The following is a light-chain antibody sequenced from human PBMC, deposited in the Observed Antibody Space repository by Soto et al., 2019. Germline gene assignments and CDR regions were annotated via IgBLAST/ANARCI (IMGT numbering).Light chain of an antibody. CDR2: DIS. V-gene: IGKV3D-15*01. CDR3: QQYSDSLYT. Sequence: EIVMTQSPATLSVSPGERATLSCRASQSVSSNLAWYQQKPGQAPSLLIYDISARATGIPTRFSGSGSGTEFTLTISRLEPEDFAVYYCQQYSDSLYTFGQGTKLEIK. CDR1: QSVSSN. J-gene: IGKJ2*01.